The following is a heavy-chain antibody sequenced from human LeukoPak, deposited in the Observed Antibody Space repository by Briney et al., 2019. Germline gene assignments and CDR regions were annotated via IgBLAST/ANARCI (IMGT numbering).Heavy chain of an antibody. CDR2: ISSDGNDK. D-gene: IGHD5-12*01. CDR1: GVTFSSYG. Sequence: GGSLRLSCAASGVTFSSYGMHWVRQAPGKGLEWVALISSDGNDKLYGNSVKGRFTISRDDSKSTLYLQMNSLRAEDTAVYYCTTKVIRGNSGDDYDDWGQGTLVTVSS. J-gene: IGHJ4*02. CDR3: TTKVIRGNSGDDYDD. V-gene: IGHV3-30*03.